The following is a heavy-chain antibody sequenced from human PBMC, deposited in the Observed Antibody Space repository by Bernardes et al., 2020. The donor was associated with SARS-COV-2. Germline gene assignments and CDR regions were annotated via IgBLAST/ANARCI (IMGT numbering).Heavy chain of an antibody. CDR2: IDQDVSEK. CDR1: GFTFSNYL. CDR3: AKEWGGMDV. V-gene: IGHV3-7*01. D-gene: IGHD1-26*01. J-gene: IGHJ6*02. Sequence: GGSLRLSCVSSGFTFSNYLMNWVRQAPGKGLEWVSNIDQDVSEKYYVDSVKGRFTISRDNAKNSLFLQMNRLRADDTAVYYCAKEWGGMDVWGRGTTVTVSS.